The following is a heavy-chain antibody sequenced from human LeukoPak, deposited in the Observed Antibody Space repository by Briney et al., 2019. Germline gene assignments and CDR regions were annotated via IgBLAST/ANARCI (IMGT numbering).Heavy chain of an antibody. CDR1: GFTFSSYW. J-gene: IGHJ4*02. V-gene: IGHV3-7*01. CDR3: AKDSRDYGGNIDY. CDR2: IKQDGSEK. Sequence: GGSLRLSCAASGFTFSSYWMSWVRQAPGKGLEWVANIKQDGSEKYYVDSVKGRFTISRDNAKNSLYLQMNSLRAEDTAVYYCAKDSRDYGGNIDYWGQGTLVTVSS. D-gene: IGHD4-23*01.